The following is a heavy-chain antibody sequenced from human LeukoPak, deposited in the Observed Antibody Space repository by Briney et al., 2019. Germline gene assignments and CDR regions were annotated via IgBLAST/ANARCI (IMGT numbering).Heavy chain of an antibody. V-gene: IGHV4-34*01. J-gene: IGHJ4*02. Sequence: SETLSLTCAVYGGSFSGYYWSWLRQPPGKGLEWIGEINHSGSTNYNPSLKSRVTISVDTSKNQFSLKLSSVTAADTAVYYCAREVIVVVPAAIYVDYWGQGTLVTVSS. CDR1: GGSFSGYY. CDR2: INHSGST. CDR3: AREVIVVVPAAIYVDY. D-gene: IGHD2-2*01.